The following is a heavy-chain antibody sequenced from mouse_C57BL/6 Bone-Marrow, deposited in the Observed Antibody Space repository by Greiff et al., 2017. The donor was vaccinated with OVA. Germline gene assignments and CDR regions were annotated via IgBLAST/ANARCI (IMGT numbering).Heavy chain of an antibody. V-gene: IGHV1-74*01. CDR2: IHPSDSDT. D-gene: IGHD1-1*01. CDR3: AAFYYYGSSYGRDYAMDY. Sequence: VQLQQSGAELVKPGASVTVSCKASGYTFTSYWLHWVKQRPGQGLEWIGRIHPSDSDTNYNQKFKGKATLTVDKSSSTAYLQLSSLTSEDSAVYYCAAFYYYGSSYGRDYAMDYWGQGTSVTVSS. CDR1: GYTFTSYW. J-gene: IGHJ4*01.